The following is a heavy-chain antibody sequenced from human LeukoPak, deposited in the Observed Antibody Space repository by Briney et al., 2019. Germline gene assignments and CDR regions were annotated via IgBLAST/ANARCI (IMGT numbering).Heavy chain of an antibody. Sequence: SETLSLTCTVSGGSINSYYWSWIRQPPGKGLEWIGYIFYSGSANYNPSLNSRVTISVHTSKNQFSLKLTSVTAADTAVYYCSGADGDYPWVDPWGQGTLVTVSS. D-gene: IGHD4-17*01. CDR2: IFYSGSA. CDR1: GGSINSYY. CDR3: SGADGDYPWVDP. V-gene: IGHV4-59*03. J-gene: IGHJ5*02.